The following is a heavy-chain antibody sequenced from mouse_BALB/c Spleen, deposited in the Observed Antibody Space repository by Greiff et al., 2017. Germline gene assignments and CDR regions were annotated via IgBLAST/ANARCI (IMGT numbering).Heavy chain of an antibody. CDR3: ARGDNQYAMDY. CDR1: GFNIKDTY. V-gene: IGHV14-3*02. J-gene: IGHJ4*01. CDR2: IDPANGNT. Sequence: DVQLQESGAELVKPGASVKLSCTASGFNIKDTYMHWVKQRPEQGLEWIGRIDPANGNTKYDPKFQGKATITADTSSNTAYLQLSSLTSEDTAVYYCARGDNQYAMDYWGQGTSVTVSS. D-gene: IGHD1-3*01.